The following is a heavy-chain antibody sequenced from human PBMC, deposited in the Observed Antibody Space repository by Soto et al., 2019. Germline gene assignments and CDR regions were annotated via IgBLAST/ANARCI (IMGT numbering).Heavy chain of an antibody. Sequence: ASVKVSCKASGGTFSSYAISWVRQAPGQGLEWMGGIIPIFGTANYAQKFQGRVTITADKSTSTAYMELSSLRSEDTAVYYCARGGYCSSTSCLHPYNWSDPWGQGTLVTVSS. D-gene: IGHD2-2*01. CDR3: ARGGYCSSTSCLHPYNWSDP. V-gene: IGHV1-69*06. CDR1: GGTFSSYA. CDR2: IIPIFGTA. J-gene: IGHJ5*02.